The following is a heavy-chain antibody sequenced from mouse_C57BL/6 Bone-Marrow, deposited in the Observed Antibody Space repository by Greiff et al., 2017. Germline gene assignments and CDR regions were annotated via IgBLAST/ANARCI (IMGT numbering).Heavy chain of an antibody. D-gene: IGHD2-2*01. CDR3: ARGGLPAWFAY. CDR1: GFTFSDYG. Sequence: EVMLVESGGGLVKPGGSLKLSCAASGFTFSDYGMHWVRQAPEKGLEWVAYISSGSSTIYYADTVKGRFTISRDNAKNTLFLQMTSLRSADTAMYYCARGGLPAWFAYWGQGTLVTVSA. CDR2: ISSGSSTI. V-gene: IGHV5-17*01. J-gene: IGHJ3*01.